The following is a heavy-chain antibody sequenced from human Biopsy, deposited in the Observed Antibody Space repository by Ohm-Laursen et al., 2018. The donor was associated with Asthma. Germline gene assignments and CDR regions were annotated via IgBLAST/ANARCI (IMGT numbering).Heavy chain of an antibody. V-gene: IGHV3-74*01. D-gene: IGHD7-27*01. CDR3: ASELGIGY. J-gene: IGHJ4*02. CDR2: IKSDGSST. Sequence: SLRLSCAATGFNFGNYAMAWVRQAPGKGLVWVSNIKSDGSSTSYADSVKGRFTISRDNAKHTVYLQMNNLRAEDTAVYYCASELGIGYWGQGILVTVSS. CDR1: GFNFGNYA.